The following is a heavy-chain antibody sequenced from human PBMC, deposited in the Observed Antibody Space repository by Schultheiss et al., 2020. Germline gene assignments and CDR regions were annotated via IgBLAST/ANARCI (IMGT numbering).Heavy chain of an antibody. J-gene: IGHJ4*02. Sequence: GESLKISCAASGFTFSSYAMHWVRQAPGKGLEWVAVISYDGSNKYYADSVKGRFTISRDNSKNTLYLQMNSLRAEDTAVYYCAKMGCSGGSCTDFDYWGQGTLVTVSS. CDR2: ISYDGSNK. CDR3: AKMGCSGGSCTDFDY. CDR1: GFTFSSYA. V-gene: IGHV3-30-3*02. D-gene: IGHD2-15*01.